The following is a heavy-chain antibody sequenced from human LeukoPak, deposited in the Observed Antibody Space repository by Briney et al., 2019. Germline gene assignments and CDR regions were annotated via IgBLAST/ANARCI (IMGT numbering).Heavy chain of an antibody. D-gene: IGHD3-22*01. V-gene: IGHV4-38-2*02. J-gene: IGHJ1*01. CDR2: IYHSGST. CDR1: DYSISSGYY. CDR3: ARGLDYYDSSGYEVYFQY. Sequence: SETLSLTCTVSDYSISSGYYWGWLRQPPGKGLEWIGSIYHSGSTYYNPSLKSRVTISVDTSKNQFSLKLSSVTAADTAVYYCARGLDYYDSSGYEVYFQYWGQGTLVTVSS.